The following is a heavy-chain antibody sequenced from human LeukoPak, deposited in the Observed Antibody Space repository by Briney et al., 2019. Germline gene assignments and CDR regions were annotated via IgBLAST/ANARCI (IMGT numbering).Heavy chain of an antibody. D-gene: IGHD2-21*02. CDR1: GGSISSGSYY. V-gene: IGHV4-61*02. CDR2: IYTSGST. CDR3: ARDGVVTDAFDI. J-gene: IGHJ3*02. Sequence: PSETLSLTCTVSGGSISSGSYYWSWIRQPAGKGLGWIGRIYTSGSTNYNPSLKSRVTISVDTSKNQFSLKLSSVTVADTAVYYCARDGVVTDAFDIWGQGTMVTVSS.